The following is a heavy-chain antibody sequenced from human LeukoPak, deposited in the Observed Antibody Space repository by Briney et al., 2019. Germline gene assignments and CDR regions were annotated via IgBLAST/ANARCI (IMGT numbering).Heavy chain of an antibody. J-gene: IGHJ3*02. CDR2: ISGSGGST. V-gene: IGHV3-23*01. Sequence: GGSLRLSCAASGFTFSSYAMSWVRQAPGKGLEWVSAISGSGGSTYYADSVKGRFTISRDNSKNTLYLQMNSLRAEDTAVYYCAKVGAAAGHVTDAFDIWGQGTMVTVSS. CDR3: AKVGAAAGHVTDAFDI. D-gene: IGHD6-13*01. CDR1: GFTFSSYA.